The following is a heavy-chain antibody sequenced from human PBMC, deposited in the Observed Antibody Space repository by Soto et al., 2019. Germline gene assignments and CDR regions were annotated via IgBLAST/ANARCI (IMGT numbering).Heavy chain of an antibody. CDR3: AMGGILATPPDY. D-gene: IGHD5-12*01. V-gene: IGHV1-3*01. J-gene: IGHJ4*02. Sequence: QVQLVQSGAEVKQPGASVKVSCKTSGYMFPSYIMHWVRHAPGQRLEWMGWINANNGNTKYSQKFQGRVTITRDTSASTAYMELGSLRSEDTAVYYCAMGGILATPPDYWGQGTLVTVSS. CDR2: INANNGNT. CDR1: GYMFPSYI.